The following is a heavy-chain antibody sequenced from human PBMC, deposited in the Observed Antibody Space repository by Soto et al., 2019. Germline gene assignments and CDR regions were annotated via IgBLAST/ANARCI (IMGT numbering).Heavy chain of an antibody. V-gene: IGHV3-48*02. CDR3: ARDMDKTTGVAGPDY. J-gene: IGHJ4*02. Sequence: EVQLVESGGGFVQPGGSLRLSCVASGFDLSDYSMNWVRQAPGKGLEWVSYISRTTDFIYYADSVKGRFTISRDNAKNSPSLQMNSLRDEDTAVYYCARDMDKTTGVAGPDYWGQGTLVTVSS. D-gene: IGHD6-19*01. CDR1: GFDLSDYS. CDR2: ISRTTDFI.